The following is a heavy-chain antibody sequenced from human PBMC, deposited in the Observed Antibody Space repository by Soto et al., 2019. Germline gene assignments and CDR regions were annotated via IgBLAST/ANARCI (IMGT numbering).Heavy chain of an antibody. CDR2: IYYSGST. V-gene: IGHV4-31*03. CDR3: ARDQVAAGLKYYYDYGMEV. Sequence: SETLSLTCTVSGGSISSGGYYWSWIRQHPGKGLEWIGYIYYSGSTYYNPSLKSRVTISVDTSKNQFSLKLSSVTAADTAVYYCARDQVAAGLKYYYDYGMEVWGQGTPVTVSS. CDR1: GGSISSGGYY. D-gene: IGHD6-25*01. J-gene: IGHJ6*02.